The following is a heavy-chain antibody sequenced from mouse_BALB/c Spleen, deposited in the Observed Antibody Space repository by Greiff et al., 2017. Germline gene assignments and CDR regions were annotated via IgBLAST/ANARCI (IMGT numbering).Heavy chain of an antibody. J-gene: IGHJ4*01. CDR2: IYYSGTI. CDR1: GISITTGNYR. Sequence: EVQLVESGPGLVKPSQTVSLTCTVTGISITTGNYRWSWIRQFPGNKLEWIGYIYYSGTITYNPSLTSRTTITRDTSKNQFFLEMNSLTAEDTATYYCARFTTVVARGGAMDYWGQGTSVTVSS. V-gene: IGHV3-5*02. CDR3: ARFTTVVARGGAMDY. D-gene: IGHD1-1*01.